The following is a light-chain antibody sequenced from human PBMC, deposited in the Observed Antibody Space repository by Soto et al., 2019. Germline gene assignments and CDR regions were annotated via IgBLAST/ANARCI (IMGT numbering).Light chain of an antibody. Sequence: EIVLTQSPGTLSLSPGEGATLSCRASQSVSSSYLAWYQQKPGQAPRLLIYDAPSRATGIPDRFSGSGSGTDFTLTISRLEPEDFAVYYCQQSSSSPITFGQGTLLEIK. CDR2: DAP. CDR3: QQSSSSPIT. CDR1: QSVSSSY. J-gene: IGKJ5*01. V-gene: IGKV3-20*01.